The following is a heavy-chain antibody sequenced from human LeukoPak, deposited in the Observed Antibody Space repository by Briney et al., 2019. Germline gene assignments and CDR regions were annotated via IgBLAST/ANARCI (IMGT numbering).Heavy chain of an antibody. J-gene: IGHJ4*02. CDR3: ARGIGYSSGWPTFDY. D-gene: IGHD6-19*01. CDR1: GFTFDDYG. V-gene: IGHV3-20*04. Sequence: GGSLRFSCAASGFTFDDYGMSWVRQAPGKGLEWVSGIDWNGGSTGYADSVKGRFTISRDNAKNSLYLQMNSLRAEDTALYYCARGIGYSSGWPTFDYWGQGTLVTVSS. CDR2: IDWNGGST.